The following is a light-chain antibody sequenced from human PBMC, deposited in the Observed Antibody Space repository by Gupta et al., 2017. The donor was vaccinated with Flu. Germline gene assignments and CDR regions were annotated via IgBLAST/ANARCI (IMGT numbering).Light chain of an antibody. CDR1: QDIRHK. Sequence: DIQMTQSPSSLSASVGDRVTITCQASQDIRHKLNWYQQKPGKAPNLLIYDGSTLQRGVPSRFSGSGFGTDFTLTISSRQPEDIASYYCQQYDNFPPYAFGQGTKVEIK. J-gene: IGKJ2*01. CDR2: DGS. CDR3: QQYDNFPPYA. V-gene: IGKV1-33*01.